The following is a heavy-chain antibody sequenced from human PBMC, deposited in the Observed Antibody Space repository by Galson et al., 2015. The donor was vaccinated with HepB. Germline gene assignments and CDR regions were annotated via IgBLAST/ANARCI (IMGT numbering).Heavy chain of an antibody. CDR3: ARDPAAGTDY. J-gene: IGHJ4*02. CDR1: GFTFSSYS. CDR2: ISSSSSTI. V-gene: IGHV3-48*01. Sequence: LRLSCAASGFTFSSYSMNWVRQAPGKGLEWVSYISSSSSTIYYADSVKGRFTISRDNAKNSLYLQMNSLRAEDTAVYYCARDPAAGTDYWGQGTLVTVSS. D-gene: IGHD6-13*01.